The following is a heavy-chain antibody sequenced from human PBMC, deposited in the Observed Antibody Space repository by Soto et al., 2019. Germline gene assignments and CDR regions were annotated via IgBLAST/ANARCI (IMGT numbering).Heavy chain of an antibody. CDR2: ISNDGSNK. CDR1: GFTFNTYG. D-gene: IGHD1-7*01. J-gene: IGHJ4*02. CDR3: ANWNYPQSD. V-gene: IGHV3-30*18. Sequence: QVQLVESGGGVVQPGKSLRLSCAASGFTFNTYGMHWVRQALGKGPEWVAVISNDGSNKYYADSVKGRFTISRDNSKNTLYLQMNSLRAEDTAVYYCANWNYPQSDWGQGTLVTVSS.